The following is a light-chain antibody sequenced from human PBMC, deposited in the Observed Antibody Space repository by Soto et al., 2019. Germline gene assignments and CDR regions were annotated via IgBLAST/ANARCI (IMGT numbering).Light chain of an antibody. CDR1: QYVSNQ. J-gene: IGKJ5*01. CDR2: DAS. Sequence: EIVLTQSPVTLSLPPGERATLSCRASQYVSNQLAWYQQKPGQAPRLLIYDASMRVTGIPARFSGSGSGTDFTLTLSCLEVEDSAVYYCQRRAGSSTFGQGTRLEI. CDR3: QRRAGSST. V-gene: IGKV3-11*01.